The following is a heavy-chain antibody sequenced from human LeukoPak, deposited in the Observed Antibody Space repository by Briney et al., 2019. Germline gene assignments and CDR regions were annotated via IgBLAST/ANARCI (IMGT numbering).Heavy chain of an antibody. J-gene: IGHJ4*02. Sequence: SETLSLTCSVSGGSIISSNYYWGWIRQPPGKGLEWIGNIYHSGSTYYNPSLKSRVTISVDTSKNDFSLKLSSMTAADTAVYYCARGALLWFGDRMEYYFDYWGQGTLLTVSS. CDR1: GGSIISSNYY. CDR2: IYHSGST. D-gene: IGHD3-10*01. CDR3: ARGALLWFGDRMEYYFDY. V-gene: IGHV4-39*07.